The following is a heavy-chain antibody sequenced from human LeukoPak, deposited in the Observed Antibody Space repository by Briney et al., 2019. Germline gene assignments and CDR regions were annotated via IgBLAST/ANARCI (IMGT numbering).Heavy chain of an antibody. J-gene: IGHJ5*01. CDR2: ISSDGSDT. CDR1: GFNFASRW. V-gene: IGHV3-74*01. CDR3: ARHFDGKGSFDF. Sequence: GGSLRLSCAASGFNFASRWMHWVRQVPGKGLVWVSRISSDGSDTTYADSVKGRFTISRDNVKKIVYLQMRSLRVEDTAVYYCARHFDGKGSFDFWGQGTQVTVSS. D-gene: IGHD4-23*01.